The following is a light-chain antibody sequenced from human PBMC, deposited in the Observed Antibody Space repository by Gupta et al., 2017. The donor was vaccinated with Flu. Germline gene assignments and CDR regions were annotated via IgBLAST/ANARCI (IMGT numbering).Light chain of an antibody. J-gene: IGLJ2*01. CDR2: DDG. V-gene: IGLV3-21*02. CDR1: NIESKS. CDR3: QGGDSNVDVV. Sequence: VLTQAPSVSVAPGQTARITCGGFNIESKSVNWYRQRPGQAPVLVLYDDGDRPAGLPGRFSGAKARNTATLTIRRVEAGEEADYYGQGGDSNVDVVFGGGTKLTVL.